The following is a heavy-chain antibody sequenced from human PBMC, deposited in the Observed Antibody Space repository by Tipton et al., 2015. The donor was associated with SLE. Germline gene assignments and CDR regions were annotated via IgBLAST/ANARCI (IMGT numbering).Heavy chain of an antibody. Sequence: LRLSCAASGFTFSSYAMSWIRQPPGKGLEWIGEINHIGSTNYNPSLKSRVTMSVDTSKNQFSLKLSSVTAADTAVYYCATMEYDYVWGSYRSDAFDIWGQGTMVTVSS. CDR1: GFTFSSYA. J-gene: IGHJ3*02. CDR3: ATMEYDYVWGSYRSDAFDI. D-gene: IGHD3-16*02. CDR2: INHIGST. V-gene: IGHV4-34*08.